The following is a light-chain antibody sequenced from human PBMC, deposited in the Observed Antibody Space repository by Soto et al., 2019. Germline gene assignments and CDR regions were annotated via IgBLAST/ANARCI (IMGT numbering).Light chain of an antibody. Sequence: EIVLTQSPATLSLSPGERVTLSCRASQSVSSYLAWYQQKPGQAPRLLIYDASNRATGIPARFSGSGSGTDFTLTISSLAPEDFAVYYCQQRSNWAWTFGQGTKVEIK. V-gene: IGKV3-11*01. CDR2: DAS. CDR1: QSVSSY. CDR3: QQRSNWAWT. J-gene: IGKJ1*01.